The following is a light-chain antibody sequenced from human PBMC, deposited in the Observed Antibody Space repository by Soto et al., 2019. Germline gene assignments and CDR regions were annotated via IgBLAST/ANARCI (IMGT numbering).Light chain of an antibody. CDR2: AAS. Sequence: DIQMTQSPSSLSASVEDRVIITCRASQSISNHLNWYQQKPGKAPKLLIYAASSLQSGVPSRFSGSESGTDFTLTISSLQPEDFATYYCQQTFKSPWTFGRGTKVDIK. J-gene: IGKJ1*01. V-gene: IGKV1-39*01. CDR3: QQTFKSPWT. CDR1: QSISNH.